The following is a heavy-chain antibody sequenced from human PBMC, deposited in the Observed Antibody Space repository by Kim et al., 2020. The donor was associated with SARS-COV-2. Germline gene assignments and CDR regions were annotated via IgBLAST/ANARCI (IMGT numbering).Heavy chain of an antibody. Sequence: NWRWMRQDPGKGQEWMGYLYYGGTTYYNPSLKSRVTVSVETSKNQVSLKLSSVTAADTAIYYCARVTEFSRSADYYYYMDVWGKGATVTVSS. J-gene: IGHJ6*03. CDR3: ARVTEFSRSADYYYYMDV. CDR1: N. CDR2: LYYGGTT. V-gene: IGHV4-59*08. D-gene: IGHD6-6*01.